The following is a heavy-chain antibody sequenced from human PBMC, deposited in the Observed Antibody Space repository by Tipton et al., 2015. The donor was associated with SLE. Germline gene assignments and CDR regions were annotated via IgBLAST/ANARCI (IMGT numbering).Heavy chain of an antibody. CDR1: GGSFSGYY. CDR2: INHSGGT. CDR3: AREGGGPDY. Sequence: TLSLTCAVYGGSFSGYYWSWIRQPPGKGLEWIGEINHSGGTDYNPSLKSRVTMSVDTSKNQFSLRLSSVTAADTAVYYCAREGGGPDYWGQGTLVTVSS. J-gene: IGHJ4*02. D-gene: IGHD1-26*01. V-gene: IGHV4-34*01.